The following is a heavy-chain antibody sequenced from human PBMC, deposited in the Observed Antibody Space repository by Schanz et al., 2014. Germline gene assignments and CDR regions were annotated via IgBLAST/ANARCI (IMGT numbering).Heavy chain of an antibody. D-gene: IGHD2-21*01. CDR1: GFSFSSYA. Sequence: EVQLVESGGGLVQPGGSLRLSCAASGFSFSSYAINWVRQAPGKGLEWVSSISGSGVSTYYADSVKGRFFISRDSSKNTLFLQMNSLRADDTAIYFCARDEGRDGYNLAFDVWGQGTLVTVSS. CDR2: ISGSGVST. V-gene: IGHV3-23*04. J-gene: IGHJ3*01. CDR3: ARDEGRDGYNLAFDV.